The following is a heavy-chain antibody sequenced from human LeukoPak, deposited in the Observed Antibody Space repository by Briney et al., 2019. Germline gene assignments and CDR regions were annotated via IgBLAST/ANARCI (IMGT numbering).Heavy chain of an antibody. V-gene: IGHV3-20*04. CDR1: GFIFSNYA. D-gene: IGHD2-21*02. J-gene: IGHJ4*02. CDR2: INWNGGST. Sequence: GGSLRLSCATSGFIFSNYAVNWVRQAPGKGLEWVSGINWNGGSTGYADSVKGRFTISRDNAKNSLYLQMNSLRAEDTALYYCARWYRDIVVVTAIGYDYWGQGTLVTVSS. CDR3: ARWYRDIVVVTAIGYDY.